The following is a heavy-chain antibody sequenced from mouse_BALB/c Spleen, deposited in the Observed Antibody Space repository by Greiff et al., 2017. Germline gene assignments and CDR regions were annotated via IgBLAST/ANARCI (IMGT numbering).Heavy chain of an antibody. Sequence: EVQLQQSGAELVKPGASVKLSCTASGFNIKDTYMHWVKQRPEQGLEWIGRIDPANGNTKYDPKFQGKATITADTSSNTAYLQLSSLTSEDTAVYYCARSGYYGSSEYFDGWGAGTTVTVSS. CDR3: ARSGYYGSSEYFDG. J-gene: IGHJ1*01. CDR2: IDPANGNT. CDR1: GFNIKDTY. D-gene: IGHD1-1*01. V-gene: IGHV14-3*02.